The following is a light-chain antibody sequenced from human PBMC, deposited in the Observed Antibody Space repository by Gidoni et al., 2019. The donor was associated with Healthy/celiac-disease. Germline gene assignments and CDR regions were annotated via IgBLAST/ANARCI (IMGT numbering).Light chain of an antibody. Sequence: TITCRASQGISSYLAWYQQKPGKAPKLLIYAASTLQSGVPSRFSGSGSGTEFTLTISSLQPEDFATYYCQQLNSYPLLTFGGGTKVEIK. V-gene: IGKV1-9*01. CDR1: QGISSY. CDR2: AAS. J-gene: IGKJ4*01. CDR3: QQLNSYPLLT.